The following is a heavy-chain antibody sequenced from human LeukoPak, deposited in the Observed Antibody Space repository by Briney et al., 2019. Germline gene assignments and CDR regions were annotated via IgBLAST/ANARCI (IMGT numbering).Heavy chain of an antibody. J-gene: IGHJ4*02. V-gene: IGHV3-23*01. CDR1: GFTFSSYA. D-gene: IGHD2-15*01. Sequence: GGSLRLSCAASGFTFSSYAMSWVRQAPGKGLEWVSAISGSGGSTYYADSVKGRFTISRDNSKNTLYLQMNNLGADDTAVYCCAKDTGRFCSGDNCFPYWGQGTQVTVSS. CDR2: ISGSGGST. CDR3: AKDTGRFCSGDNCFPY.